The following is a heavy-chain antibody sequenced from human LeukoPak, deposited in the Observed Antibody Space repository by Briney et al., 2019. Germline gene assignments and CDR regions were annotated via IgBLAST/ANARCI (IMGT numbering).Heavy chain of an antibody. CDR3: AKDFNSGYSYGSVDY. V-gene: IGHV3-23*01. CDR1: GLTFSNYA. D-gene: IGHD5-18*01. J-gene: IGHJ4*02. CDR2: ISGSGGST. Sequence: GGSLRLSCAASGLTFSNYAMSWVRQAPGKGLEWVSAISGSGGSTYYADSVKGRFTISRDNSKNTLYLQMNSLRAEDTAVYYCAKDFNSGYSYGSVDYWGQGTLVTVSS.